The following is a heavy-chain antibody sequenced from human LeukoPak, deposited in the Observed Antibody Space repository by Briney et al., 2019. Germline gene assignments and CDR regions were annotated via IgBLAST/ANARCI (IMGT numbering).Heavy chain of an antibody. J-gene: IGHJ4*02. V-gene: IGHV3-9*01. CDR2: ISWNSGSI. CDR1: GFTFDDYA. Sequence: PGGSLRLSCAASGFTFDDYAMHWVRQAPGKGLEWVSGISWNSGSIGYADSVKGRFTISRDNAKNSLYLQMNSLRAEDTALYYCAKGYGDYESPFDYWGQGTLVTVSS. D-gene: IGHD4-17*01. CDR3: AKGYGDYESPFDY.